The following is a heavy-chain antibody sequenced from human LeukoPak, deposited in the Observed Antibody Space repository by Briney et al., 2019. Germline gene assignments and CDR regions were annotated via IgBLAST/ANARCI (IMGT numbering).Heavy chain of an antibody. CDR1: GYTFTSYG. J-gene: IGHJ6*02. D-gene: IGHD1-26*01. CDR3: AREGWQPWDYYGMDV. Sequence: ASVKVSCKASGYTFTSYGISWVRQAPGQGLEWMGWISAYNGNTNYAQKLQGRVTMTTDTSTSTAYMELRSLRSDDTAVCYCAREGWQPWDYYGMDVWGQGTTVTVSS. V-gene: IGHV1-18*01. CDR2: ISAYNGNT.